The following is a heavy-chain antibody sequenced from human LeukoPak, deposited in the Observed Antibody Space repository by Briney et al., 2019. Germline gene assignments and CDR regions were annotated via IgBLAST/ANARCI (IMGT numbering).Heavy chain of an antibody. D-gene: IGHD3-16*01. J-gene: IGHJ6*02. Sequence: GGSLRLSCAASGFTFSSYWMSWVRQAPGKGLEWVANIKQDGSEKYYVDSVKGRFTISRDNAENSLYLQMNSLRAEDTAFYYCARAGGSRYYYAMDVWGQGTTVTVSS. CDR3: ARAGGSRYYYAMDV. V-gene: IGHV3-7*03. CDR1: GFTFSSYW. CDR2: IKQDGSEK.